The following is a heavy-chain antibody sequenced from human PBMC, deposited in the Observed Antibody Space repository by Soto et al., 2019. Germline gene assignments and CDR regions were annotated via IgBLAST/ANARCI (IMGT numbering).Heavy chain of an antibody. V-gene: IGHV3-7*03. Sequence: GGSLRLSCAASGFTFSSDWMSWVRQAPGKGLEWVANIKQDGSEKYYVDSVKGRFTISRDNAKNSLYLQMNSLRAEDTAVYYCARLEVNGIYYFDYWGQGTLVTVSS. J-gene: IGHJ4*02. CDR2: IKQDGSEK. CDR1: GFTFSSDW. D-gene: IGHD1-26*01. CDR3: ARLEVNGIYYFDY.